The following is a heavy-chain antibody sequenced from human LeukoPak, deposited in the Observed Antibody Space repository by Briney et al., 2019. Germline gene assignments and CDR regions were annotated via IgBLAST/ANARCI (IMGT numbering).Heavy chain of an antibody. D-gene: IGHD3-10*01. CDR1: GFTFSSYS. Sequence: GGSLRLSCAASGFTFSSYSMNWVRQAPGKGLEWLSYITISSSTVYYADSVKGRFTISRDNAKNSLYLQMNSLRAEDTAVYYCAREGWYYGSGSYYIDYWGQGTLVTVSS. CDR2: ITISSSTV. V-gene: IGHV3-48*01. J-gene: IGHJ4*02. CDR3: AREGWYYGSGSYYIDY.